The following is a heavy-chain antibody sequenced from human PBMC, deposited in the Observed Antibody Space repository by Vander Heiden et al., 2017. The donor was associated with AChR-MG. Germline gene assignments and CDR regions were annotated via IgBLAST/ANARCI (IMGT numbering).Heavy chain of an antibody. Sequence: EVQLVESGGGLVQPEGSLRLSCAASGFTFSSYWMSWVRQAPGKGLEWVANIKQDGSERYYVDSVKGRFTISRDNAKNSLYLQMNSLRAEDTAVYYCARNSGSYFGRPHEADYWGQGTLVTVSS. V-gene: IGHV3-7*01. CDR2: IKQDGSER. D-gene: IGHD1-26*01. CDR3: ARNSGSYFGRPHEADY. J-gene: IGHJ4*02. CDR1: GFTFSSYW.